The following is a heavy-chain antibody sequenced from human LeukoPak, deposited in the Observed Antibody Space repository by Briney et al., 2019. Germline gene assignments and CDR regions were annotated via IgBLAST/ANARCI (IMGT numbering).Heavy chain of an antibody. CDR1: GFTFSSYA. CDR2: ISGSGSST. D-gene: IGHD2-2*02. Sequence: GGSLRLSCAASGFTFSSYAMSWVRQAPGKGLEWVSAISGSGSSTYYADSVKGRFTISRSNSKNTLYLQINSLRAEDTAVYYCAKDRVVVPAAIGYYYGMDVWGKGTTVTVSS. CDR3: AKDRVVVPAAIGYYYGMDV. V-gene: IGHV3-23*01. J-gene: IGHJ6*04.